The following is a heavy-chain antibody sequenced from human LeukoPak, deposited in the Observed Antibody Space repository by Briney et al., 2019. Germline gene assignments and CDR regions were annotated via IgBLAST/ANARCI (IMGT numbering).Heavy chain of an antibody. J-gene: IGHJ4*02. CDR3: TTGGYRYGDDY. Sequence: TGGSLRLSCAASGFTFSNAWMSWVRQAPGKGLEWVGRIKSKTDGGTTGYTAPVKGRFTISRDDSKNTLYLQMNSLKTEDTAVYYCTTGGYRYGDDYWGQGTLVTVSS. D-gene: IGHD5-18*01. CDR1: GFTFSNAW. V-gene: IGHV3-15*01. CDR2: IKSKTDGGTT.